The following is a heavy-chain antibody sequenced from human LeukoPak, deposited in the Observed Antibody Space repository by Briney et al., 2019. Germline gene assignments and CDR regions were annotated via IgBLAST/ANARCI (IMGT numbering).Heavy chain of an antibody. J-gene: IGHJ4*02. CDR2: ISYDGSNK. Sequence: AGGSLRLSCAASGFTFSSYGMHWVRQAPGKGLEWVAVISYDGSNKYYADSVKGRFTISRDNSKNTLYLQMNSLRAEDTAVYYCARWIAVAGSFDYWGQGTLVTVSS. CDR1: GFTFSSYG. D-gene: IGHD6-19*01. CDR3: ARWIAVAGSFDY. V-gene: IGHV3-30*03.